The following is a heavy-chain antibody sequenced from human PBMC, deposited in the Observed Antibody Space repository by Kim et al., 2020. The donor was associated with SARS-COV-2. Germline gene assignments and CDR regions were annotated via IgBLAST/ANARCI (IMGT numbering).Heavy chain of an antibody. Sequence: GGSLRLSCAASGFTFSSYEMNWVRQAPGKGLEWVSYISSSGSTIYYADSVRGRFTISRDNARNSLYLQMNSLRAEDTAVYYCARAGQVGATPSAYAFDI. CDR1: GFTFSSYE. J-gene: IGHJ3*02. CDR3: ARAGQVGATPSAYAFDI. CDR2: ISSSGSTI. V-gene: IGHV3-48*03. D-gene: IGHD1-26*01.